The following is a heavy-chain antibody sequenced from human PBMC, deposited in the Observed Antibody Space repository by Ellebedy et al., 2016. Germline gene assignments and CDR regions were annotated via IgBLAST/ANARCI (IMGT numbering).Heavy chain of an antibody. CDR1: GYTFTSYY. CDR3: ARDYTAMVNYYYYMDV. Sequence: ASVKVSCXASGYTFTSYYMHWVRQAPGQGLEWMGIINPSGGSTSYAQKFQGRVTMTRDTSTSTVYMELSSLRSEDTAVYYCARDYTAMVNYYYYMDVWGKGTTVTVSS. D-gene: IGHD5-18*01. V-gene: IGHV1-46*01. CDR2: INPSGGST. J-gene: IGHJ6*03.